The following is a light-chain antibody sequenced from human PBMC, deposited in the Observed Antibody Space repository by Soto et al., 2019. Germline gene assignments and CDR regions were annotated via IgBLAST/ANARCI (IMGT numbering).Light chain of an antibody. CDR1: PSLTNSY. V-gene: IGKV3-20*01. Sequence: EIVLTQSPGTLSLSPGERATLSCRASPSLTNSYLAWYQQKPGQSPRLLIYGESIRATGIPDRFSGSGSGTDFTLTISRLEPEDCAVYYCQQYGRSLYTFGQGTKLEIK. J-gene: IGKJ2*01. CDR2: GES. CDR3: QQYGRSLYT.